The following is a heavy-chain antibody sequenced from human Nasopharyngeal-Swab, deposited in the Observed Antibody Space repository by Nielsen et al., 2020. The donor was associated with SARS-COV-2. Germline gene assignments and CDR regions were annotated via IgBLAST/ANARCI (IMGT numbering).Heavy chain of an antibody. V-gene: IGHV7-4-1*02. J-gene: IGHJ4*02. CDR3: ARESYLDY. Sequence: ASVKVSCKASGYAFSKYGIHWIRRAPGQRLEWMGWINTNTGFPTYAQGFIGRYVLSLDTSMNTAYLQVNNLRAEDTAIFYCARESYLDYWGQGTLVTVSS. CDR1: GYAFSKYG. CDR2: INTNTGFP.